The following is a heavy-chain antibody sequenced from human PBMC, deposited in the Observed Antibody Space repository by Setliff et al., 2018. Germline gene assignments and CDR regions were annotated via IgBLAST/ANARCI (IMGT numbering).Heavy chain of an antibody. Sequence: GESLKISCKGSGYSFTSYWIGWVRQMPGKGLEWMGIIYPGDPDTRYSPSFQGQVTISADKSISTAYLQWSSLKASDTAMYYCARSRSNFWSGYFNWFDPWGQGTLVTVSS. J-gene: IGHJ5*02. CDR1: GYSFTSYW. D-gene: IGHD3-3*01. CDR2: IYPGDPDT. V-gene: IGHV5-51*01. CDR3: ARSRSNFWSGYFNWFDP.